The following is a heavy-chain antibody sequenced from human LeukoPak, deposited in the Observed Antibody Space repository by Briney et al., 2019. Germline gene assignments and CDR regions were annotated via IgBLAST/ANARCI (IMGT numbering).Heavy chain of an antibody. V-gene: IGHV4-31*03. CDR2: IYYSGST. D-gene: IGHD3-10*01. CDR3: AGDNYYGSGNPLGPGLYYYGMDV. CDR1: GCSISSDGYY. Sequence: SETLSLTCTVSGCSISSDGYYWSWIRQHPGKGLEWIGYIYYSGSTYSNPSLHSRVTISVDTTKNQFSLKLSSGTAADTAVSYCAGDNYYGSGNPLGPGLYYYGMDVWGKETTVTVSS. J-gene: IGHJ6*04.